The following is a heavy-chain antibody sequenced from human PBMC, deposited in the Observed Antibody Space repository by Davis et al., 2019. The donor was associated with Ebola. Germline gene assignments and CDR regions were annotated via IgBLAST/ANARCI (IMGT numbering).Heavy chain of an antibody. CDR2: IYYSGST. Sequence: MPSETLSLTCTVSGYSISSGYYWGWIRQPPGKGLEWIGSIYYSGSTYYNPSLKSRVTISVDTSKNQFSLKLSSVTAADTAVYYCARAQDCSGGSCYSGEFDYWGQGTLVTVSS. CDR3: ARAQDCSGGSCYSGEFDY. V-gene: IGHV4-38-2*02. J-gene: IGHJ4*02. CDR1: GYSISSGYY. D-gene: IGHD2-15*01.